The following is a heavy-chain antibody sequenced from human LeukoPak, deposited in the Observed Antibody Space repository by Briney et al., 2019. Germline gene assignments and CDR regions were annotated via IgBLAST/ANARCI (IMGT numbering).Heavy chain of an antibody. V-gene: IGHV3-23*01. J-gene: IGHJ6*03. D-gene: IGHD4-17*01. CDR2: ISDSGGST. Sequence: GGSLRLSCAASGFTFSSYAMSWVRQAPGKGLEWVSIISDSGGSTYHADSVKGRFTISRDNSKNTLYLQMNSLRAEDTAVYYCARGPHDYGDYYAYMDVWGKGTTVTVSS. CDR3: ARGPHDYGDYYAYMDV. CDR1: GFTFSSYA.